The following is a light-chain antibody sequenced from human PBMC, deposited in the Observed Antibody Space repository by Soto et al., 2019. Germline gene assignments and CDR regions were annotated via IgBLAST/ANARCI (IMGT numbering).Light chain of an antibody. V-gene: IGLV2-14*01. Sequence: QSALTQPASVSGSPGQSITISCTGTSSDVGGYNFVSWYQQHPDKAPKLIIYEVSNRPSGVSNRFSASKSGNTASLTISGLQPEDEAEYYCSSYTTSVTLVFGGGPK. J-gene: IGLJ2*01. CDR1: SSDVGGYNF. CDR2: EVS. CDR3: SSYTTSVTLV.